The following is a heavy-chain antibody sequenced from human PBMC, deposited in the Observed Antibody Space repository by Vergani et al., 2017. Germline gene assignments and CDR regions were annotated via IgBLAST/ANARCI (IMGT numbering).Heavy chain of an antibody. CDR3: AREPTFIVGENDAFDI. D-gene: IGHD1-26*01. J-gene: IGHJ3*02. CDR2: ISSSSSYI. V-gene: IGHV3-21*01. CDR1: GFTFSSYS. Sequence: EVQLVESGGGLVKPGGSLRLSCAASGFTFSSYSMNWVRQPPGKGLEWVSSISSSSSYIYYADSVKGRFTISRENANNSLYLQMNSLRAEDTAVYYCAREPTFIVGENDAFDIWGQGTMVTVSS.